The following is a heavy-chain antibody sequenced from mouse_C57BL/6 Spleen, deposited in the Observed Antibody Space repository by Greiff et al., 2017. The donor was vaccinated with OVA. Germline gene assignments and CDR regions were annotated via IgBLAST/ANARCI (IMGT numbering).Heavy chain of an antibody. CDR1: GYSITSGYY. CDR2: ISYDGSN. CDR3: ARAGDYYGSSWFAY. V-gene: IGHV3-6*01. D-gene: IGHD1-1*01. J-gene: IGHJ3*01. Sequence: EVQLVESGPGLVKPSQSLSLTCSVTGYSITSGYYWNWIRQFPGNKLEWMGYISYDGSNNYNPSLKNRISITRDTSKNQFFLKLNSVTTEDTATYYCARAGDYYGSSWFAYWGQGTLVTVSA.